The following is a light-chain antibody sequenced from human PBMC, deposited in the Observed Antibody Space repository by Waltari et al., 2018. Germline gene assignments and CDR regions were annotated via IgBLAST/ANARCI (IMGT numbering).Light chain of an antibody. V-gene: IGKV1-39*01. Sequence: DIHFIRSPLSLSAPVGDRVAITCRASQSISDYLNWFQVKPGRAPNLLIYAATVLQSGVPSRFNGSGSGAHFTLTISRLRPEDSASDFCQQNYRTPPTFGQGTKVEI. CDR2: AAT. CDR1: QSISDY. CDR3: QQNYRTPPT. J-gene: IGKJ1*01.